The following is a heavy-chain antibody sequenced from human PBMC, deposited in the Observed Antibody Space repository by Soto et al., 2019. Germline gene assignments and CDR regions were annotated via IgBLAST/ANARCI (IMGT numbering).Heavy chain of an antibody. V-gene: IGHV1-18*01. D-gene: IGHD2-2*01. CDR1: RYTFTSYG. CDR3: ARDRTYCSSTSCYFRTIDY. J-gene: IGHJ4*02. Sequence: ASVKVSCKASRYTFTSYGVSWVRQAPGQGLQWMGWINTYTGNTEYAQNFQDRVTLTTDKGTSTVYMELSSLRSEDTAVYYCARDRTYCSSTSCYFRTIDYWGQGTLVTVSS. CDR2: INTYTGNT.